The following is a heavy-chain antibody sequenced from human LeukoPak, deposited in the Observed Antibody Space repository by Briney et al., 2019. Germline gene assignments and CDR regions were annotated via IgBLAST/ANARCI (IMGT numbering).Heavy chain of an antibody. CDR1: GFTFSSYG. CDR3: ARDWSIGSSDTNFDY. V-gene: IGHV3-30*03. CDR2: ISYDGSNE. J-gene: IGHJ4*02. D-gene: IGHD6-6*01. Sequence: GGSLRLSCAASGFTFSSYGMYWVRQAPGKGLEWVAVISYDGSNEAYADSVKGRFTISRDNSKNTLYLQMNSLRAEDTAVYYCARDWSIGSSDTNFDYWGQGTLVTVSS.